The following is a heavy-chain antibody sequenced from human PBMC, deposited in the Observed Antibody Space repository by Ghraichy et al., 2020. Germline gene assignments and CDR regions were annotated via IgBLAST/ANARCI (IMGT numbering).Heavy chain of an antibody. CDR2: INHSGST. Sequence: SETLSLTCAVYGGTFSGYQWTWIRQPPGEGLEWIGDINHSGSTNYNVSLKSRVIISLDTSKNQFSLNLRSVTAADTAVYYCARATIRDGMDVWGQGTTVTVSS. D-gene: IGHD5-24*01. V-gene: IGHV4-34*01. CDR3: ARATIRDGMDV. CDR1: GGTFSGYQ. J-gene: IGHJ6*02.